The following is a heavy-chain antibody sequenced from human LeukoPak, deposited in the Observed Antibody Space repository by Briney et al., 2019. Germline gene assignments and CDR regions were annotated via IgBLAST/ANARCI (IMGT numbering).Heavy chain of an antibody. D-gene: IGHD2-15*01. CDR3: AVVVVAATRAFDAFDI. Sequence: TGYYMHWVRQXPGQGLEWMGWINPNSGGTNYAQKFQGRVTMTRDTSISTAYMELSRLRSDDTAVYYCAVVVVAATRAFDAFDIWGQGTMVTVSS. CDR1: TGYY. CDR2: INPNSGGT. V-gene: IGHV1-2*02. J-gene: IGHJ3*02.